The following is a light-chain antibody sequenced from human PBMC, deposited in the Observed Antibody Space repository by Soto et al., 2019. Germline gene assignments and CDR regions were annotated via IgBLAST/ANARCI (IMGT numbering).Light chain of an antibody. CDR1: QSIGSS. J-gene: IGKJ4*01. Sequence: DIQMTQFPSTLSASVGDRATITCRASQSIGSSLAWYQQKPGKAPKLLIYKASSLQTGVPSRFSGSGSGTEFTLTISRLQPDDFATYYCQQFDDLLTFGGGTSVEIK. CDR3: QQFDDLLT. CDR2: KAS. V-gene: IGKV1-5*03.